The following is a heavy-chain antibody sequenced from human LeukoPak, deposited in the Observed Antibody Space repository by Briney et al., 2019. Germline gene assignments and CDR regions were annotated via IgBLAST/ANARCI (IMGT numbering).Heavy chain of an antibody. V-gene: IGHV3-23*01. Sequence: PGGSLRLSCAASGFTFSSYAMSWVRQAPGKGLEWVSGISGSGGSTNYADSVKGRFTISRDNSKNTLYLQINSLRAEDTAVYYCAKDSRYSGNIKAFDIWGQGTMVTVSS. D-gene: IGHD1-26*01. CDR3: AKDSRYSGNIKAFDI. CDR1: GFTFSSYA. J-gene: IGHJ3*02. CDR2: ISGSGGST.